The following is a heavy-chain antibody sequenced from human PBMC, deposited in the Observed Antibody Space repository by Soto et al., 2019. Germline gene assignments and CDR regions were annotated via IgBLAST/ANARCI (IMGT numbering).Heavy chain of an antibody. CDR2: IKDGGST. J-gene: IGHJ4*02. D-gene: IGHD5-12*01. V-gene: IGHV4-34*01. CDR1: GGSLSGYY. CDR3: ARGQEGVVATH. Sequence: QVQLQQWGAGLLKPSESLSLNCAVNGGSLSGYYWSWIRKPPGKGLEWIGEIKDGGSTNYSPSLRGRATISSDTSNNQFSLRLTSVTAADTGVYYCARGQEGVVATHWDQGALVTVSS.